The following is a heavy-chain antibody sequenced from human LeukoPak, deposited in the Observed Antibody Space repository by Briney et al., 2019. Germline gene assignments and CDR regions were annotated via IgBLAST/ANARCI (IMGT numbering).Heavy chain of an antibody. Sequence: SETLSLTCTVSGGSISSHYWSWIRQPPGKGLEWIGYIYYSGSTNYNPSLNSRATMSADTSKHQFSLKLNFVTAADTAVYYCARQGSGWYYFDYWGQGTVVTVSS. CDR1: GGSISSHY. J-gene: IGHJ4*02. CDR3: ARQGSGWYYFDY. D-gene: IGHD6-19*01. CDR2: IYYSGST. V-gene: IGHV4-59*08.